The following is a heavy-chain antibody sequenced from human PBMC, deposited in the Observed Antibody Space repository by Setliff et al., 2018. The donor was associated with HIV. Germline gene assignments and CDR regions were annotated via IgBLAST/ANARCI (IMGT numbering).Heavy chain of an antibody. V-gene: IGHV4-34*01. CDR3: ARRRWELLKRGAAFDI. CDR1: GGSFSGYY. D-gene: IGHD1-26*01. J-gene: IGHJ3*02. Sequence: SETLSLTCAVYGGSFSGYYWSWIRQPPGKGLEWIGEIYHSGSTNYNPSLKSRVTISVDTSKNQFSLKLSSVTAADTAVYYCARRRWELLKRGAAFDIWGQGTMVTVSS. CDR2: IYHSGST.